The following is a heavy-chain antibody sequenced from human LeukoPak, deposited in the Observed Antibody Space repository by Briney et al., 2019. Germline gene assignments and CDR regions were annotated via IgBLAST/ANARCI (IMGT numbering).Heavy chain of an antibody. Sequence: GGPLRLSGAASGFTFSDYYMSWIRKAPGKGLEWVSYISSSGSTIYYADSVKGRFTISRDNAKNSLYLQMNSLRAEDTAVYHCARVAYYYYMDVWGKGTTVTVSS. V-gene: IGHV3-11*04. CDR1: GFTFSDYY. CDR2: ISSSGSTI. J-gene: IGHJ6*03. CDR3: ARVAYYYYMDV.